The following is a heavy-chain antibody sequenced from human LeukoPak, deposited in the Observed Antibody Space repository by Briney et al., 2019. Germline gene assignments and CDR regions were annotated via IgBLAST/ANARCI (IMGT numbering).Heavy chain of an antibody. CDR2: ISVSGGST. CDR3: AKDRSDSSTWYVGDY. CDR1: GFTFSSYA. J-gene: IGHJ4*02. Sequence: GGSLRLSCAASGFTFSSYAMSWVRQAPGKGLEWVSAISVSGGSTYYADSVKGRFTISRDNSKNTLYLQMNSLRVEDTAVYYCAKDRSDSSTWYVGDYWGQGTLVTVSS. D-gene: IGHD6-13*01. V-gene: IGHV3-23*01.